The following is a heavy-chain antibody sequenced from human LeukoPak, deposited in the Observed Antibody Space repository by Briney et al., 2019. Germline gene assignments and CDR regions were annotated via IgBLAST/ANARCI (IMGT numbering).Heavy chain of an antibody. Sequence: PGGSLRLSCVASGFTFSNCGMHWVRQAPGKGLEWVTFVRYDGINIHYSDSVRGRFTVSRHDSKSTLYLQMNSLRPDDTAIYYCATDRGGVYKRQPLHGGWFDPWGQGTLVTVSS. V-gene: IGHV3-30*02. CDR1: GFTFSNCG. J-gene: IGHJ5*02. D-gene: IGHD3-16*01. CDR2: VRYDGINI. CDR3: ATDRGGVYKRQPLHGGWFDP.